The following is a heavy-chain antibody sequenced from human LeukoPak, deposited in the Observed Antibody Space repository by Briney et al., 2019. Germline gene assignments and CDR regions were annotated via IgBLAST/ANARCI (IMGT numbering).Heavy chain of an antibody. V-gene: IGHV4-4*02. CDR3: ARDDGSSGVDH. Sequence: GSLRLSCAASGFTFSSCWMHWVRQTPGKGLEWIGYIYHTGDTYYNPSLKSRVTISLDRSQNQFSLSLTSMTAADTAVYYCARDDGSSGVDHWGQGTLVTVSS. CDR1: GFTFSSCW. J-gene: IGHJ4*02. CDR2: IYHTGDT. D-gene: IGHD1-26*01.